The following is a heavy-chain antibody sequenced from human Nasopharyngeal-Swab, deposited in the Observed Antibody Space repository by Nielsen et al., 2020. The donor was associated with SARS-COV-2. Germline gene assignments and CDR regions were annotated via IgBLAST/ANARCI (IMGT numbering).Heavy chain of an antibody. J-gene: IGHJ3*02. V-gene: IGHV1-69*06. Sequence: SVKVSCKASEGKESSYAISWVRQAPGQGLEWMGGIIPIFGTANYAQKFQGRVTITADKSTSTAYMELSSLRSEDTAVYYCARGDTIFGKGSYDAFDIWGQGTMVTVSS. CDR2: IIPIFGTA. D-gene: IGHD3-3*01. CDR1: EGKESSYA. CDR3: ARGDTIFGKGSYDAFDI.